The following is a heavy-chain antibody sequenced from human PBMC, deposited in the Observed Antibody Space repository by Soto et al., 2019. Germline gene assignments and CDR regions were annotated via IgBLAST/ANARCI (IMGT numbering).Heavy chain of an antibody. CDR3: ARVLRQAAGGLGCFQH. CDR1: GFTFSRYA. J-gene: IGHJ1*01. Sequence: QVQLVESGGGVVQPGRSLRLSCAASGFTFSRYAMNWVRQAPGKGLEWVAFISYDGSRKYYADSVKGRFTISRDTSNDTLSLQMNSLRPEDTAAYYCARVLRQAAGGLGCFQHWGQGTLVTVSS. V-gene: IGHV3-30-3*01. CDR2: ISYDGSRK. D-gene: IGHD5-12*01.